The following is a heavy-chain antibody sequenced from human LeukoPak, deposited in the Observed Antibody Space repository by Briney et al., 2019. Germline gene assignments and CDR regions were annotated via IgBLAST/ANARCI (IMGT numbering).Heavy chain of an antibody. D-gene: IGHD2-21*02. J-gene: IGHJ4*02. V-gene: IGHV4-39*07. CDR1: GGSISSSSYY. CDR3: ARDPDYYFDY. CDR2: IYYSGST. Sequence: SETLSLTCTVSGGSISSSSYYWGWIRQPPGKGLEWIGSIYYSGSTYYNPSLKSRVTISVDTSKNQFSLKLSSVTAADTAVYYCARDPDYYFDYWGQGTLVTVSS.